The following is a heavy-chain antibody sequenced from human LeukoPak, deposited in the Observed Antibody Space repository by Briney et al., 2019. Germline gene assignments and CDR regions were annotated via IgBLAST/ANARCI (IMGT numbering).Heavy chain of an antibody. V-gene: IGHV4-61*01. D-gene: IGHD5-12*01. J-gene: IGHJ3*02. CDR2: IYYSGST. CDR1: GGSVSSGSYY. CDR3: ARSRGYSGYAYDAFDI. Sequence: SETLSLTCTVSGGSVSSGSYYWSWIRQPPGKGLEWIGYIYYSGSTNYNPSLKSRVTISVDTSKNQFSLKLSSVTAADTAVYYCARSRGYSGYAYDAFDIWGQGTMVTVSS.